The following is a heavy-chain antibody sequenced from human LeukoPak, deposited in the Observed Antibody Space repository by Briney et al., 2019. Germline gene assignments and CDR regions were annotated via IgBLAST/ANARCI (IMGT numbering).Heavy chain of an antibody. CDR2: ISGSGGST. CDR3: AGLRGDFWSGYYRGAFDI. CDR1: GFTFSSYA. V-gene: IGHV3-23*01. D-gene: IGHD3-3*01. J-gene: IGHJ3*02. Sequence: GGSLRLSCAAFGFTFSSYAMSWVRQAPGKGLEWVSAISGSGGSTYYADSVKGRFTISRDNAKNSLYLQMNSLRAEDTAVYYCAGLRGDFWSGYYRGAFDIWGQGTMVTVSS.